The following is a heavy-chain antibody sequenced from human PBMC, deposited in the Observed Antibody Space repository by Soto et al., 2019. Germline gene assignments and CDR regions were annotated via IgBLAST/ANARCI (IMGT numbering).Heavy chain of an antibody. CDR2: INHSGST. D-gene: IGHD4-17*01. CDR3: ARTLGDRNAPHPPYGDRTRKYYYYGMDV. Sequence: SETLSLTCAVYGGSFSGYYWSWIRQPPGKGLEWIGEINHSGSTNYNPSLKSRVTISVDTSKNQFSLKLSSVTAADTAVYYCARTLGDRNAPHPPYGDRTRKYYYYGMDVWGQGTTVTVS. J-gene: IGHJ6*02. V-gene: IGHV4-34*01. CDR1: GGSFSGYY.